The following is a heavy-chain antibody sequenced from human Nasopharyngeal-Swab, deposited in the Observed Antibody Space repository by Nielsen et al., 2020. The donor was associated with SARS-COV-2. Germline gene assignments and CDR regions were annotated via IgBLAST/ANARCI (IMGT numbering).Heavy chain of an antibody. D-gene: IGHD2-21*02. J-gene: IGHJ3*02. CDR3: ARESVVTGMDDATDI. Sequence: GESLKISCAASGFTFSDYYMSWIRQAPGKGLEWVSYISSSSSYTNYADFVKGRFTISRDDAKNSVYLQMNSLRAEDTAVYYCARESVVTGMDDATDIWGQGTMVTVSS. CDR2: ISSSSSYT. V-gene: IGHV3-11*06. CDR1: GFTFSDYY.